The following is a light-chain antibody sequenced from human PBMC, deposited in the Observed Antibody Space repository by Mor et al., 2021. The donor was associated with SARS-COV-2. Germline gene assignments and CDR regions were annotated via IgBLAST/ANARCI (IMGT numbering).Light chain of an antibody. CDR3: QQYQNYPQT. Sequence: SISGWLAWYQQKPGKPPSLLIYKTSNLDTGVPSRFSGSGSGTQFTLVISGLRPEDTGTYYCQQYQNYPQTFGPGTKV. J-gene: IGKJ1*01. CDR1: SISGW. V-gene: IGKV1-5*03. CDR2: KTS.